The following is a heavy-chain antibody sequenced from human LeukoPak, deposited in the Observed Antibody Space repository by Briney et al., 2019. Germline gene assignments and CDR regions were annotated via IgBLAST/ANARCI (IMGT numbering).Heavy chain of an antibody. V-gene: IGHV3-13*01. CDR3: ARDTHLGVGASFNFDY. Sequence: GGSLRLSCAASGFTFSSYDMQWVRQATGKGLEWVSAIGTAGDTYYPGSVKGRFTISRENAKNSLYLQMNSLRAGDTAVYYCARDTHLGVGASFNFDYWGQGTLVTVSS. J-gene: IGHJ4*02. D-gene: IGHD1-26*01. CDR2: IGTAGDT. CDR1: GFTFSSYD.